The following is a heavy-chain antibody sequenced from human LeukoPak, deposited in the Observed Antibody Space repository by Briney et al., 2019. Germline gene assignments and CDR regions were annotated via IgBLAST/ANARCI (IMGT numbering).Heavy chain of an antibody. J-gene: IGHJ3*02. CDR3: ARRLYDYVWGSYRPHDAFDI. V-gene: IGHV3-30*02. Sequence: QPGGSLRLSCAAFGFTFSSYGMHWVRQAPGKGLEWVAFIRYDGSNKYYADSVKGRFTISRDNSKNTLYLQMNSLRAEDTAVYYCARRLYDYVWGSYRPHDAFDIWGQGTMVTVSS. D-gene: IGHD3-16*02. CDR1: GFTFSSYG. CDR2: IRYDGSNK.